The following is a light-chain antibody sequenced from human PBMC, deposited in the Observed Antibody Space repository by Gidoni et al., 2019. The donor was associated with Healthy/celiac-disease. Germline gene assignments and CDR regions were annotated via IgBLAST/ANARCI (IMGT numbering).Light chain of an antibody. V-gene: IGKV1-39*01. J-gene: IGKJ5*01. Sequence: DIKMTPSPSSLSASVGDRVTITSRASQSISSYLNWYQQKPGKAPKLLIYAASSLQSGVPSRFSGSGSGTDFTLTISSLQPEDFATYYCRQSYSTPITFGQGTRLEIK. CDR1: QSISSY. CDR2: AAS. CDR3: RQSYSTPIT.